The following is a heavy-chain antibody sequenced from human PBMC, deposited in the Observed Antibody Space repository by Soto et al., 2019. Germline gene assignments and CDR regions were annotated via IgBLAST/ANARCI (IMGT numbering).Heavy chain of an antibody. D-gene: IGHD3-22*01. Sequence: QITLKESGPTLVKPTQTLTLTCTFSGFSLSTSGVGVGWVRQPPGKALEWLALIFWDDDKHYSPSLKSRVTTPNTTSKHQVVLTMTNMPPGDTAKFNGPHRDGHNYYHLEYWAQGPLVTVSS. CDR1: GFSLSTSGVG. V-gene: IGHV2-5*02. CDR2: IFWDDDK. J-gene: IGHJ4*02. CDR3: PHRDGHNYYHLEY.